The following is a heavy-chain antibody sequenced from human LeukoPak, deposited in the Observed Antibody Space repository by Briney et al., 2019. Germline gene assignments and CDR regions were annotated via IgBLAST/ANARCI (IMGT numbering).Heavy chain of an antibody. Sequence: GESLKISCKGSGYSFTSYWIGWVRQMPGKGLEWMGIIYPGDSDTRYNPSFQGQVTIPADKSISTAYLQWSRLKASDTAMYYCARLVHSCSGGSCYSGPSWFDPWGQGTLVTDSS. J-gene: IGHJ5*02. V-gene: IGHV5-51*01. CDR2: IYPGDSDT. CDR3: ARLVHSCSGGSCYSGPSWFDP. CDR1: GYSFTSYW. D-gene: IGHD2-15*01.